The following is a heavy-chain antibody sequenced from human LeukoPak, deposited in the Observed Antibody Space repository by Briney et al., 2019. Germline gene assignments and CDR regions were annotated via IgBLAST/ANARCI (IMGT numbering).Heavy chain of an antibody. D-gene: IGHD3-10*01. Sequence: GASVKVSCKASGYTFTSYSMHWVRQAPGQSLEWMGWINGCNGNTYYSQKFRGRVSITRDTSATTSYMELSSLRSGDTAVYYCARGSTMVRGVHYNIFDFWGQGTLVTVSS. CDR3: ARGSTMVRGVHYNIFDF. J-gene: IGHJ4*02. CDR1: GYTFTSYS. V-gene: IGHV1-3*01. CDR2: INGCNGNT.